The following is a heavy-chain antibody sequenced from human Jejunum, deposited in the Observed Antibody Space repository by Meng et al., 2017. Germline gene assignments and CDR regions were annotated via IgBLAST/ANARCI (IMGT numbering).Heavy chain of an antibody. V-gene: IGHV3-7*01. Sequence: GESLKISCQASEFSFSKYWMTWVRQAPGKGLEWVANIKQDGSEEDYVDSVKGRFTISRDNAKNTLYLQLNSLRAEDTAVYYCARESLAWDSLDSWGQGTLVTVAS. J-gene: IGHJ4*02. CDR1: EFSFSKYW. CDR3: ARESLAWDSLDS. CDR2: IKQDGSEE. D-gene: IGHD1-26*01.